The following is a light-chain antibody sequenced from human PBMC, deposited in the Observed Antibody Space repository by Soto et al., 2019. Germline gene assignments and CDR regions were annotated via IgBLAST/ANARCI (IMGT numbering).Light chain of an antibody. V-gene: IGLV1-44*01. CDR2: SNN. CDR3: AAWDDSLNGVV. J-gene: IGLJ2*01. Sequence: QSVLTQPPSASGTPGQRVTISCSGTRSNIGSNTLNWYQQLPGTAPKLLIYSNNQRPSGVPDRFSGSKSGTSASLAISGLQSEDEADYYCAAWDDSLNGVVFGRGTQLTVL. CDR1: RSNIGSNT.